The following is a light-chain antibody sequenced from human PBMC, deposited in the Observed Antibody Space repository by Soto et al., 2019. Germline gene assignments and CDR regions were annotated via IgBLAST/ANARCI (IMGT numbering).Light chain of an antibody. CDR2: GAS. J-gene: IGKJ1*01. CDR3: QQYKDWPPRT. V-gene: IGKV3-15*01. Sequence: EIVMTQSPATLSVSPGERATLSCRASQSVNSNLAWYQQKPGQAPRLLIYGASTRATAIPVRFNGSGSGTEFTLTISSLQSEDFAVYYCQQYKDWPPRTFGPGTKVEIK. CDR1: QSVNSN.